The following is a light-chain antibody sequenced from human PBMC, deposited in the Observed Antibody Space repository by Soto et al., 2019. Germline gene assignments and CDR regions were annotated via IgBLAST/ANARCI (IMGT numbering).Light chain of an antibody. CDR2: GAS. CDR1: QSVSSGY. Sequence: EIVLTQSPGTLSLSPGERATLSCRAIQSVSSGYSAWYQQKPVQAPRLLIYGASTRATGIPDRFRGRGSGTDFTHTISILEPEDFAVYFCLQYNTSPFTFGQGTKLEIK. J-gene: IGKJ2*01. V-gene: IGKV3-20*01. CDR3: LQYNTSPFT.